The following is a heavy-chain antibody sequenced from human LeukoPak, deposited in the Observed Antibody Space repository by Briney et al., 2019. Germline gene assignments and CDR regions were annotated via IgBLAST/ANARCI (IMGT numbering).Heavy chain of an antibody. D-gene: IGHD7-27*01. V-gene: IGHV3-20*04. J-gene: IGHJ3*02. CDR1: GFTFDDRG. CDR3: AREYASLGFDI. CDR2: INWNGGST. Sequence: PRGSLRLSCAASGFTFDDRGMSWVRQAPGKGLEWVSGINWNGGSTAYADSVKGRFTISRDNAKKSLYMQMNSLRDEDTALYYCAREYASLGFDIWGQGTMVTVSS.